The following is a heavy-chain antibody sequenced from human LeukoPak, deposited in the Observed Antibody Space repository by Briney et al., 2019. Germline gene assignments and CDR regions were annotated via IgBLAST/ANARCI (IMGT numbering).Heavy chain of an antibody. D-gene: IGHD6-13*01. J-gene: IGHJ4*02. CDR2: IYTSGST. CDR1: GGSISSGSYY. CDR3: AREGYSSSWYFDY. V-gene: IGHV4-61*02. Sequence: SEILSLTCTVSGGSISSGSYYWSWIRQPAGKGLEWIGRIYTSGSTNYNPSLKSRVTISVDTSKNQFSLKLSSVTAADTAVYYCAREGYSSSWYFDYWGQGTLVTVSS.